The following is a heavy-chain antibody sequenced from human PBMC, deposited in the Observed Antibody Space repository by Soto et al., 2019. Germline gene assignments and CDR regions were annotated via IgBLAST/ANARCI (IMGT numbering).Heavy chain of an antibody. J-gene: IGHJ5*02. D-gene: IGHD2-15*01. Sequence: EVQLVESGGGLVKPGWSLRLSCAASGFTFSSYSMNWVRQAPGKGLEWVSSISSSSSYIYYADSVKGRFTISRDNAKNSLYRQMNSLRAEDTAVYYCARGVVAATYNWFDPWGQGTMVTVSS. CDR3: ARGVVAATYNWFDP. CDR1: GFTFSSYS. V-gene: IGHV3-21*01. CDR2: ISSSSSYI.